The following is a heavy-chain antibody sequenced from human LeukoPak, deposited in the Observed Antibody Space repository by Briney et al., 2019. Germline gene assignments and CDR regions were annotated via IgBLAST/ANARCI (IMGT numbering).Heavy chain of an antibody. Sequence: SETLSLTCAVYGGSFSGYYWSWIRQPPGKGLEWIGYIYHSGSTYYNPSLKSRVTISVDRSKNQFSLKLSSVTAADTAVYYCASDYGDYGEYDYWGQGTLVTVSS. CDR3: ASDYGDYGEYDY. CDR1: GGSFSGYY. CDR2: IYHSGST. J-gene: IGHJ4*02. D-gene: IGHD4-17*01. V-gene: IGHV4-34*01.